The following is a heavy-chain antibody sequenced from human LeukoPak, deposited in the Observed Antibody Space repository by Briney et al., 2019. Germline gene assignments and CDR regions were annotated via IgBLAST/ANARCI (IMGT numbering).Heavy chain of an antibody. CDR2: IYPGDSDT. CDR3: ASSYYDFWSGYSDFDY. D-gene: IGHD3-3*01. V-gene: IGHV5-51*01. CDR1: GYSFTSYW. Sequence: GESLKISCKGSGYSFTSYWIGWLRQLPGKGLEGMGIIYPGDSDTRYSPSFQGQVTISAEKSISTAYLQWSSLKASDTAMYYCASSYYDFWSGYSDFDYWGQGTLVSVSS. J-gene: IGHJ4*02.